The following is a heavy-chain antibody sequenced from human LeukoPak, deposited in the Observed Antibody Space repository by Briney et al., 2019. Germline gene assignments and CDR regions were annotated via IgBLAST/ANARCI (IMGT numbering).Heavy chain of an antibody. D-gene: IGHD6-13*01. Sequence: GGSLRLSCAASGFTFSSYAMSWVRQAPGKGLEWVSAISGSGGSTYYADSVKGRFTISRDNAKNTLYLQMNSLRAEDTAVYYCARPSAAGDNYYYYGMDVWGQGTTVTVSS. CDR1: GFTFSSYA. J-gene: IGHJ6*02. CDR3: ARPSAAGDNYYYYGMDV. CDR2: ISGSGGST. V-gene: IGHV3-23*01.